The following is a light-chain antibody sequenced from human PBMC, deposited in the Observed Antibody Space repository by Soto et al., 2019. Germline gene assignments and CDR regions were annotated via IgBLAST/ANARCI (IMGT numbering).Light chain of an antibody. CDR1: SSDVGSYNL. Sequence: QSALTQPASVSGSPGQSITISCTGTSSDVGSYNLVSWYQQHPGKAPKLMIYEGSKRPSGVSNRFPGSKSGNTASLTISGLQAEDEADYYCCSYAGSSTLVFGGGTEVTVL. J-gene: IGLJ2*01. V-gene: IGLV2-23*01. CDR2: EGS. CDR3: CSYAGSSTLV.